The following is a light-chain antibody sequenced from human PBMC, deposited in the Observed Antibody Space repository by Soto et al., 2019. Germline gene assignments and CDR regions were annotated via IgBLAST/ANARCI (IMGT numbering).Light chain of an antibody. CDR1: SSDVGGYNY. Sequence: SALTQPRSVSGSPGQSVTISCTGTSSDVGGYNYVSWYQQHPGKAPKLIIYDVTKRPSGVPDRLSGSKSGNMASLTISGLQAADEADYYCCSYAGSHLYVFGTGTKLTVL. J-gene: IGLJ1*01. CDR3: CSYAGSHLYV. CDR2: DVT. V-gene: IGLV2-11*01.